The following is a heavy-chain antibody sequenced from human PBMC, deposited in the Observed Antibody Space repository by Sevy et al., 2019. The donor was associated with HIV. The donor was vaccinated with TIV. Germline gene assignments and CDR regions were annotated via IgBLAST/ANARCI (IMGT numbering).Heavy chain of an antibody. V-gene: IGHV3-66*02. CDR2: FYSGGST. J-gene: IGHJ4*02. Sequence: GGSLRLSCAASGFTVSGNYMSWVRQAPGKGLEWVSVFYSGGSTYYADSVNGRFPISRDTSKTTLYLQMNSLRFEDTAVYYCASTSCSGGSCYYLIDAWGQGTLVTVSS. CDR1: GFTVSGNY. CDR3: ASTSCSGGSCYYLIDA. D-gene: IGHD2-15*01.